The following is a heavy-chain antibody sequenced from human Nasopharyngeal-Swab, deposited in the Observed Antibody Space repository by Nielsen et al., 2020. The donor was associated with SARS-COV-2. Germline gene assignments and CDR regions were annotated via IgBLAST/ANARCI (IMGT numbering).Heavy chain of an antibody. CDR2: MSYDGSNK. V-gene: IGHV3-30*04. D-gene: IGHD3-3*01. J-gene: IGHJ6*03. CDR1: GFTFSTYG. Sequence: GESLKISCAASGFTFSTYGIHWVRQAPGKGLEWVAVMSYDGSNKYYADFVEGRFTISRDNSKNTLYLQMNSLRPEDTAVYYCARDSVYNFGVFIITTSFMDVWGKGTTVTVSS. CDR3: ARDSVYNFGVFIITTSFMDV.